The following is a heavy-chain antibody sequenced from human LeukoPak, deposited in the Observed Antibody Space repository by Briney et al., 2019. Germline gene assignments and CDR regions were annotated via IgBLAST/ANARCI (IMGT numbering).Heavy chain of an antibody. J-gene: IGHJ6*02. V-gene: IGHV3-53*01. D-gene: IGHD1-26*01. CDR2: IYGGGTT. CDR3: ARTGWGAYGMDV. CDR1: EFNVSSLY. Sequence: PGGALRLSCVGSEFNVSSLYMSWVRQAPGRGLEWVSVIYGGGTTNYADSVKGRFTISRDTFGNTVHLEMSDLRVEDTAVYYCARTGWGAYGMDVWGPGTTVTVSS.